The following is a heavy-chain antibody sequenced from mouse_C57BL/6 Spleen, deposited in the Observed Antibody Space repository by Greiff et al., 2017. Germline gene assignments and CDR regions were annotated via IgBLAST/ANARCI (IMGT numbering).Heavy chain of an antibody. CDR1: GYAFTNYL. Sequence: QVQLQQSGAELVRPGTSVKVSCKASGYAFTNYLIEWVKQRPGHGLEWIGVINPGSGGTNYNEEFKGKATLTADKSSSTAYMQLSSLTSEDSAVXYCEAMDYWGQGTTLTVSS. V-gene: IGHV1-54*01. CDR3: EAMDY. J-gene: IGHJ4*01. CDR2: INPGSGGT.